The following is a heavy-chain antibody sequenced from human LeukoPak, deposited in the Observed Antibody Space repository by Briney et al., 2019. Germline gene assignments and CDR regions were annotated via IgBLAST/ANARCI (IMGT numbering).Heavy chain of an antibody. J-gene: IGHJ5*02. CDR1: GDSVSSNSAA. Sequence: SQTLSLTCAISGDSVSSNSAAWNWIRQSPSRGLEWLGRTYYRSKWYNDYAVSVKSRITINPDTSKNQFSLKLSSVTAADTAVYYCARGLRYCSGGSCTINWFDPWGQGTLVTVSS. CDR3: ARGLRYCSGGSCTINWFDP. CDR2: TYYRSKWYN. D-gene: IGHD2-15*01. V-gene: IGHV6-1*01.